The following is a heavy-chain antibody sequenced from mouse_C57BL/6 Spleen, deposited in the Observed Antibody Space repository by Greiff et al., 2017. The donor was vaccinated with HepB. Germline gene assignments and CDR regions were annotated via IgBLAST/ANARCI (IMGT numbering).Heavy chain of an antibody. CDR2: IDPENGDT. CDR3: TNYGSSLFAY. V-gene: IGHV14-4*01. J-gene: IGHJ3*01. D-gene: IGHD1-1*01. CDR1: GFNIKDDY. Sequence: EVQLQQSGAELVRPGASVKLSCTASGFNIKDDYMHWVKQRPEQGLEWIGWIDPENGDTEYASKFQGKATIPADTSSNTAYLQLSSLTSEDTAVYYCTNYGSSLFAYWGQGTLVTVSA.